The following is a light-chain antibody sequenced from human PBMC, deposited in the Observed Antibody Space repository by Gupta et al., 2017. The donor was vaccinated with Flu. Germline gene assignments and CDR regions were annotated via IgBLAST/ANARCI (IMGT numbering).Light chain of an antibody. Sequence: TLALSPGESATLSCRASQSVTANYLAWYPQRPGQAPRLLIYGTSTRAAGIPDRFSGSGSGTDFTLAIRRLVSEDLGVYYCQQYGSSSGLTFGGGTKVEI. CDR1: QSVTANY. V-gene: IGKV3-20*01. CDR2: GTS. J-gene: IGKJ4*01. CDR3: QQYGSSSGLT.